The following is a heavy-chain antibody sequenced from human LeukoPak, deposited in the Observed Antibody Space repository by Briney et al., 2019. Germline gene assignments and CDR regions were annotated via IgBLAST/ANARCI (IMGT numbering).Heavy chain of an antibody. CDR3: ARQVVVDIVAKIMERLGAWFDL. V-gene: IGHV4-39*01. CDR1: GGSISSSSYY. CDR2: IYYSRST. Sequence: SETLSLTCTVSGGSISSSSYYWGWIRPPPGKGLEWIGSIYYSRSTYYNPSLKSRVSISVDTSKNQFSLKLISVTAADTAVYYCARQVVVDIVAKIMERLGAWFDLWGQGTLVTVSS. D-gene: IGHD5-12*01. J-gene: IGHJ5*02.